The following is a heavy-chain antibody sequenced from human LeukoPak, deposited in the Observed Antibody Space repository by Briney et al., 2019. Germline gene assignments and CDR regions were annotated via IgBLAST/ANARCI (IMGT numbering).Heavy chain of an antibody. V-gene: IGHV4-39*02. CDR2: VYYSGST. D-gene: IGHD3-9*01. CDR3: AREHGTSYEILTGYQHYYYYYYMDV. J-gene: IGHJ6*03. Sequence: SETLSLTCTVSGDSISSSSYYWGWIRQPPGKGLEWIGSVYYSGSTYYNPSLKSRVTISVDTSKNQFSLKLSSVTAADTAVYYCAREHGTSYEILTGYQHYYYYYYMDVWGKGTTVTISS. CDR1: GDSISSSSYY.